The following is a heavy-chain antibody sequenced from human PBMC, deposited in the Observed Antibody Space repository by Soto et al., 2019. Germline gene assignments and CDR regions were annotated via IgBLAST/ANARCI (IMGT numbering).Heavy chain of an antibody. CDR3: AKDLVVPAAESFDY. Sequence: ASVKVSCKASGYTFTSYGISWVRQAPGQGLEWMGWISAYNGNTNYAQKLQGRVTMTTDTSTSTAYMELRSLRSDDTAVYYCAKDLVVPAAESFDYWGQGTLVTVSS. CDR1: GYTFTSYG. D-gene: IGHD2-2*01. V-gene: IGHV1-18*04. CDR2: ISAYNGNT. J-gene: IGHJ4*02.